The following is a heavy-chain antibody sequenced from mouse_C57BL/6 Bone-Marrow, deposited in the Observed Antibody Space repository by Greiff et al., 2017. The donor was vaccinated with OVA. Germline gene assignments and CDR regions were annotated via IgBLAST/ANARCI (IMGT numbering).Heavy chain of an antibody. Sequence: LMESGAELVKPGASVKISCKASGYAFSSYWMNWVKQRPGKGLEWIGQIYPGDGDTNYNGKFKGKATLTAEKSSSTAYMQLSSLTSEDSAVYFGARGAYGLRTAFFDYWGQGTTLTVSS. CDR3: ARGAYGLRTAFFDY. D-gene: IGHD2-4*01. J-gene: IGHJ2*01. V-gene: IGHV1-80*01. CDR1: GYAFSSYW. CDR2: IYPGDGDT.